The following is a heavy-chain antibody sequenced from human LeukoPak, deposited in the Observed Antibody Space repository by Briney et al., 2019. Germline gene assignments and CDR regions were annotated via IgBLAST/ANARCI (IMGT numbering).Heavy chain of an antibody. V-gene: IGHV3-30-3*01. CDR1: GFTFSSYT. D-gene: IGHD6-19*01. CDR2: ISYDGSRK. J-gene: IGHJ4*02. CDR3: AKAEQWLVSYYFDY. Sequence: GRSLGLSCAVSGFTFSSYTMHWVRQAPGKGLEWVASISYDGSRKYYADSVKGRFTISRDNSKNTLYLQMNSLRAEDTAVYYCAKAEQWLVSYYFDYWGQGTLVTVSS.